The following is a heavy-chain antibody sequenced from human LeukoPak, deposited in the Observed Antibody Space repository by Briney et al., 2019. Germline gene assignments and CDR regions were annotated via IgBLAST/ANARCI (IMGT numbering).Heavy chain of an antibody. CDR2: IYYSGST. V-gene: IGHV4-59*01. CDR1: GGSISSYY. Sequence: SETLSLTCTLSGGSISSYYWSWIRQPPGKGLEWIGYIYYSGSTNYNPSLKSRVTISVDTAKNQFSLKLSSVTAADTAVYYCARDLGYCSSTSCRVWFDPWGQGTLVTVSS. CDR3: ARDLGYCSSTSCRVWFDP. J-gene: IGHJ5*02. D-gene: IGHD2-2*01.